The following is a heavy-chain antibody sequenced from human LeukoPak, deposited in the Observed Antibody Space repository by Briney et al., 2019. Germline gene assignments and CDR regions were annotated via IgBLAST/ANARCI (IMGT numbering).Heavy chain of an antibody. J-gene: IGHJ4*02. CDR2: INARGFIT. V-gene: IGHV3-23*01. CDR3: VNHITAMVRGCLDH. Sequence: PSETLSLTCTVSGGSISSYYWSWIRQPPGKGLEWVSAINARGFITYYADSVKGRFTISRDNSKNTLFLQMNSLSVEDTAVYYCVNHITAMVRGCLDHWGQGILVTVSS. CDR1: GGSISSYY. D-gene: IGHD5-18*01.